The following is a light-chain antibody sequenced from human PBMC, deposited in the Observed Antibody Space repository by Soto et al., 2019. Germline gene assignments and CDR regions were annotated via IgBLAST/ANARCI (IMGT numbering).Light chain of an antibody. V-gene: IGKV4-1*01. Sequence: DIVMTQPPDSLAVSLGERATINCKSSQSVLYSSNNKNYLAWYQQKPRQPPKLLISWASTREPGVPDRFSGSGSATDFTLTISSLQAEDVAVYYCQQYYSTPRTFGQGTKVEIK. J-gene: IGKJ1*01. CDR2: WAS. CDR1: QSVLYSSNNKNY. CDR3: QQYYSTPRT.